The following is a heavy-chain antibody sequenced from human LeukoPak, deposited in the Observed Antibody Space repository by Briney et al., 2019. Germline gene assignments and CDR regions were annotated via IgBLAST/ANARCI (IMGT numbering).Heavy chain of an antibody. CDR3: ARGVRTIDY. Sequence: GGSLRLACAAPKFTFSTSALSWVRQAPGRGLEWVSGISGSGAKTYYSDSVKGRFTISRDNSKSTLYLQMNSLRVEDTAVYYCARGVRTIDYWGQGTLVTVSS. V-gene: IGHV3-23*01. D-gene: IGHD1-14*01. J-gene: IGHJ4*02. CDR1: KFTFSTSA. CDR2: ISGSGAKT.